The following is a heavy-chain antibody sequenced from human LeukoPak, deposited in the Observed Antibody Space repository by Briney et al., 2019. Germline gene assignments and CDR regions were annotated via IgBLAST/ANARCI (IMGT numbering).Heavy chain of an antibody. CDR2: IYHSGST. V-gene: IGHV4-4*02. D-gene: IGHD2-8*01. J-gene: IGHJ4*02. CDR1: GGSISSSNW. Sequence: SETLSLTCAVSGGSISSSNWWSWVRLPPGKGLEWIGEIYHSGSTNYNPSLKSRVTISADKSKNQFSLKLSSVTAADTAVYYCARRVCTTEICNIDYWGQGTLVTVSS. CDR3: ARRVCTTEICNIDY.